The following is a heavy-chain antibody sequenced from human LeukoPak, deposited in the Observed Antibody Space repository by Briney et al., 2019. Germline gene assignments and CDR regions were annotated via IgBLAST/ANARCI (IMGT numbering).Heavy chain of an antibody. CDR2: ISGSGDVT. V-gene: IGHV3-23*01. Sequence: PGGSLRLSCAAFGFTFSSYGMSWVRQAPGKGLEWVSFISGSGDVTYYADSVKGRFTISRDNSKNTLYLQMNSLRAEDTAVYYCVKDAAGYGDYWGQGTLVTVSS. J-gene: IGHJ4*02. D-gene: IGHD1-1*01. CDR3: VKDAAGYGDY. CDR1: GFTFSSYG.